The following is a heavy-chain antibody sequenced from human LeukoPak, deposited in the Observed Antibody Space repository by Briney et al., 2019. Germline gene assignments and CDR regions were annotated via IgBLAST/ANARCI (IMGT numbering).Heavy chain of an antibody. D-gene: IGHD4-17*01. CDR2: IYYSGST. CDR1: GASISGYY. CDR3: AREGGPGGDYGSIDS. Sequence: SETLSLTCSVSGASISGYYWSWIRQPPGKGLEWFGHIYYSGSTYYNPSLKSRVTMSADTSKNQFSLKLTSVTAADTSVYYCAREGGPGGDYGSIDSWGQGTLVTVSS. J-gene: IGHJ4*02. V-gene: IGHV4-59*12.